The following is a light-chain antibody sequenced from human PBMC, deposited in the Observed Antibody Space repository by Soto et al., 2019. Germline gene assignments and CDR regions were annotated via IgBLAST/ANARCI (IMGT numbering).Light chain of an antibody. V-gene: IGLV2-23*01. Sequence: QSVLTQPASVSGSPGQSITISCTGTSSDFVSWYQHHPGKAPKLMIYEGSNRPSGVSNRFSGSKSGNTASLTISGLQAEDEANYYCCSYAGSNTYVVFGGGTKLTV. CDR3: CSYAGSNTYVV. CDR2: EGS. J-gene: IGLJ2*01. CDR1: SSDF.